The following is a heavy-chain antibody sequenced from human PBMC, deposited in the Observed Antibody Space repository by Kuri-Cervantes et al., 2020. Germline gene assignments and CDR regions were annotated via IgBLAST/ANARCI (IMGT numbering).Heavy chain of an antibody. D-gene: IGHD5-18*01. CDR2: IKQDGSEK. V-gene: IGHV3-7*01. CDR3: AKDLGGYSYGRGDY. Sequence: GGSLRLSCAASGFTFSKSWMSWVRQAPGKGLEWVANIKQDGSEKYYVDSVKGRFTISRDNSKNTLYLQMNSLRAEDTAVYYCAKDLGGYSYGRGDYWGQGTLVTVSS. J-gene: IGHJ4*02. CDR1: GFTFSKSW.